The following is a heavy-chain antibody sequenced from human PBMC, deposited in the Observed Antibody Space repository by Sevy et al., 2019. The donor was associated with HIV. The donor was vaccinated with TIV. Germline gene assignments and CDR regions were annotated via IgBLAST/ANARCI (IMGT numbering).Heavy chain of an antibody. CDR3: ARSYDSSGSYYYYYGMDV. V-gene: IGHV1-2*02. CDR1: GYTFTGYY. D-gene: IGHD3-22*01. J-gene: IGHJ6*02. Sequence: ASVKVSCKASGYTFTGYYMHWVRQAPGQGLEWMGWINPNSGGTNYAQKFQGRVTMTRDTSISTAYMELSRLRSDDTAVYYCARSYDSSGSYYYYYGMDVWGQGTTVIVSS. CDR2: INPNSGGT.